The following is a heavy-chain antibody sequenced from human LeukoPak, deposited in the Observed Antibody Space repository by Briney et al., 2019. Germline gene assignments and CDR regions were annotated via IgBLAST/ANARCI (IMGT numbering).Heavy chain of an antibody. CDR1: GFTFGDYA. CDR3: AKANPGIDGYHRHFDY. D-gene: IGHD5-24*01. Sequence: PGGSLRLSCAASGFTFGDYAMHWVRQAPGKGLEWVSGISWDTNSIGYADSVKGRFTISRDNAKNSLYLQMNRLRAEDTALYYCAKANPGIDGYHRHFDYWGQGTLVTVSS. CDR2: ISWDTNSI. V-gene: IGHV3-9*01. J-gene: IGHJ4*02.